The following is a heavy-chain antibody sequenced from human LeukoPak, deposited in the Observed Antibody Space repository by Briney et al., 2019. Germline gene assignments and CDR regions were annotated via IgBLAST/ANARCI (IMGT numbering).Heavy chain of an antibody. CDR2: IKEAGSEK. CDR3: ARGGGMRSWYDFDY. Sequence: GGSLRLSCAASGFTFSNYWMSWVRQAPGKGLEFMANIKEAGSEKYYVDSVKGRFTISRDSDKNLVHLQMNSLRAEDTAVYYCARGGGMRSWYDFDYWGQGTLVTVSS. J-gene: IGHJ4*02. D-gene: IGHD6-13*01. CDR1: GFTFSNYW. V-gene: IGHV3-7*04.